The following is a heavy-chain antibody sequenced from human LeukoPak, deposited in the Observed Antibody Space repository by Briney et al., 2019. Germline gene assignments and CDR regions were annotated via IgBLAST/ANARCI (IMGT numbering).Heavy chain of an antibody. CDR1: GGSISSYY. CDR2: IYTSGST. Sequence: SETLSLICSVPGGSISSYYWSWIRQPPGKGLEWIGYIYTSGSTNYNPSLKSRVTISVDTSKNQFSLKLSSVTAADTAVYYCARRITIFGVLIVAFDIWGQGTMVTVSS. D-gene: IGHD3-3*01. CDR3: ARRITIFGVLIVAFDI. J-gene: IGHJ3*02. V-gene: IGHV4-4*09.